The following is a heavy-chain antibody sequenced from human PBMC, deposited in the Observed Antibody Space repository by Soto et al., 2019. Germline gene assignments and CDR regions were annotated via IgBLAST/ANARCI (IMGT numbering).Heavy chain of an antibody. CDR1: GFTFSSYW. CDR3: ARRYYDETTGSRLDY. J-gene: IGHJ4*02. Sequence: GGSLRLSCAASGFTFSSYWMHWVRQAPGKGLVWVSRINSDGRSTAYADSVKGRFTISRDNAKNTLYLQMNGLRGEDTALYYCARRYYDETTGSRLDYWGRGTMVTVYS. D-gene: IGHD3-16*01. CDR2: INSDGRST. V-gene: IGHV3-74*01.